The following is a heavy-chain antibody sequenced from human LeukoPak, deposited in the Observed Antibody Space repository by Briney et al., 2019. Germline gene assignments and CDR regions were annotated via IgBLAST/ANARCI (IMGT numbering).Heavy chain of an antibody. D-gene: IGHD5-18*01. V-gene: IGHV4-39*07. CDR3: AREREWIQLPAMRSYYYMDV. Sequence: SETLSLTCTVSGGSISSSSYYWGWVRQPPGKGLEWIGSIYYSGSTYYNPSLKSRVTISVDTSKNQFSLKLSSVTAADTAVYYCAREREWIQLPAMRSYYYMDVWGKGTTVTVSS. CDR2: IYYSGST. J-gene: IGHJ6*03. CDR1: GGSISSSSYY.